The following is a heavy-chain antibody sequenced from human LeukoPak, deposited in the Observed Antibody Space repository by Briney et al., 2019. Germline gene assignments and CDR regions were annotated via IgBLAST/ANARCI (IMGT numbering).Heavy chain of an antibody. CDR2: IGGSGGST. CDR3: ASWSGSSVLDY. CDR1: GFTFSSYA. D-gene: IGHD3-3*01. V-gene: IGHV3-23*01. Sequence: GGSLRLSCAASGFTFSSYAMTWVRQAPGKGLEWVSAIGGSGGSTYYADSVKGRFTISRDNAKNLLFLQMNSLRAEDTAVYYCASWSGSSVLDYWGQGTLVTVSS. J-gene: IGHJ4*02.